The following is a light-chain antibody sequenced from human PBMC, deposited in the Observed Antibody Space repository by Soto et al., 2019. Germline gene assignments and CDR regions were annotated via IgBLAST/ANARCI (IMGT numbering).Light chain of an antibody. Sequence: ETLLTQSPATLSMSPGETATLSCRASQSVSNSLAWYRQRPGQPPSLLIYATSTRATGVPARFTGSGSGTAVSLPSSSLQSEDFGVYYWHQYYYWCPWTFGHGTKVEI. CDR1: QSVSNS. J-gene: IGKJ1*01. V-gene: IGKV3-15*01. CDR2: ATS. CDR3: HQYYYWCPWT.